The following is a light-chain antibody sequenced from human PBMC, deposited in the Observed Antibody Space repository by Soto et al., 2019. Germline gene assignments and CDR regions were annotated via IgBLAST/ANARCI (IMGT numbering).Light chain of an antibody. J-gene: IGLJ1*01. CDR3: SLYTSSTFYV. Sequence: QSALTQPPSVSGSPGQSVTISCTGTSSDVGYYNRVSWYQQPPGTAPKLLIYEVSNRPSGVLDRFSGSKSGNTASLTISGLQAEDEADYYCSLYTSSTFYVFGTGTKV. CDR2: EVS. V-gene: IGLV2-18*01. CDR1: SSDVGYYNR.